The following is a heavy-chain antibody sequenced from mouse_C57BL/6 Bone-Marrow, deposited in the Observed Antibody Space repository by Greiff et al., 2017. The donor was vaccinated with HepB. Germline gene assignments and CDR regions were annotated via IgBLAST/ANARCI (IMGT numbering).Heavy chain of an antibody. CDR3: ARKGYDYAMDY. V-gene: IGHV3-5*01. Sequence: EVQLQQSGPGLVKPSQTVFLTCTVTGISITTGNYRWSWIRQFPGNKLEWIGYIYYSGTITYNPSLTSRTTITRDTPKNQFFLEMNSLTAEDTATYYCARKGYDYAMDYWGQGTSVTVSS. D-gene: IGHD2-2*01. CDR1: GISITTGNYR. CDR2: IYYSGTI. J-gene: IGHJ4*01.